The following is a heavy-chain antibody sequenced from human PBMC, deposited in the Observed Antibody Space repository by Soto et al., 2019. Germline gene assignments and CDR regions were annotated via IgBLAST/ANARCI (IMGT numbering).Heavy chain of an antibody. CDR1: GFTFSSYG. J-gene: IGHJ3*01. V-gene: IGHV3-33*01. CDR3: ARDPGIAVAGTGHDAFDV. D-gene: IGHD6-19*01. Sequence: PGGSLRLSCAASGFTFSSYGMHWVRQAPGKGLEWVAVIWYDGSNKYYADSVKGRFTISRDNSKNTLYLQMNSLRAEDTAVYYCARDPGIAVAGTGHDAFDVWGQGTMLTVSS. CDR2: IWYDGSNK.